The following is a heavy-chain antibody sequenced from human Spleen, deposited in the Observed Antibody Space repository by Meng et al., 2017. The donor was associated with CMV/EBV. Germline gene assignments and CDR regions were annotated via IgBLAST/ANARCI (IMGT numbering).Heavy chain of an antibody. J-gene: IGHJ6*02. Sequence: WIRQPPGKGLEWIGEINHSGSTNYNPSLKSRVTISVDTSKNQFSLKLSSVTAADTAVYYCARGPLNLPIVVVPAAIAARPTAGMDVWGQGTTVTVSS. CDR3: ARGPLNLPIVVVPAAIAARPTAGMDV. CDR2: INHSGST. V-gene: IGHV4-34*01. D-gene: IGHD2-2*02.